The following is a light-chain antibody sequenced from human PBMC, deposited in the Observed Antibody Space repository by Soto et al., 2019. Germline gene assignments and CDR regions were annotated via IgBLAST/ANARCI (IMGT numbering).Light chain of an antibody. V-gene: IGLV4-69*01. CDR2: VNSDGSH. CDR1: SGHSRSP. J-gene: IGLJ2*01. CDR3: QAWNTGIRV. Sequence: QLVLTQSPSASASLGASVKLTCTLSSGHSRSPIAWHQQRPEKGPRYLMKVNSDGSHTRGDGIPDRFSGSSSGAERDLTISSLQSEDEADYYCQAWNTGIRVFGGGTKLTVL.